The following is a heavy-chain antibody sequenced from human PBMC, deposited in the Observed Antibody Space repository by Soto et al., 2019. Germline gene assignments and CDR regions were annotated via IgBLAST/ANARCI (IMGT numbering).Heavy chain of an antibody. CDR2: IIPVFRTS. V-gene: IGHV1-69*18. CDR3: AKDGSWDGGGGES. Sequence: QVQLVQSGAELKKPRSSVKVSCSASGVTFSSYAFTWVRQAPGQGLEWMGNIIPVFRTSNYAQGFQGRLTISADESTNTIYMELSSLRSEATAVYFCAKDGSWDGGGGESWGQGTLVIVSS. J-gene: IGHJ4*02. D-gene: IGHD3-16*01. CDR1: GVTFSSYA.